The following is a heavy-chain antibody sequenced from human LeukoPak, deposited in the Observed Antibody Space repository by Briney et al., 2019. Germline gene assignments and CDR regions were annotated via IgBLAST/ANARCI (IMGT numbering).Heavy chain of an antibody. CDR3: AILIGAIVVVPAARPPFEYYFDY. D-gene: IGHD2-2*01. Sequence: PGGFLRLSCAASGFTFSSYGMHWGRQAPGKGLEWVAFIRYDGSNKYYADSVKGRFTISRDNSKNTLYLQMNSLRAEDTAVYYCAILIGAIVVVPAARPPFEYYFDYWGQGTLVTVSS. CDR1: GFTFSSYG. V-gene: IGHV3-30*02. CDR2: IRYDGSNK. J-gene: IGHJ4*02.